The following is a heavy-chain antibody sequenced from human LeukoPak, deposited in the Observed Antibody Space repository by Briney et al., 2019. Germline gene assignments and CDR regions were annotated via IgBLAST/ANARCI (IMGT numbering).Heavy chain of an antibody. CDR2: INPNSGGT. CDR1: GYTFTGYY. CDR3: ARAIKRRYSYGAVDY. V-gene: IGHV1-2*02. D-gene: IGHD5-18*01. Sequence: GASVKVSCKASGYTFTGYYMHWVRQAPGQGLEWMGWINPNSGGTNYAQKFQGRVTMTRDTSISTAYMELSRLRSDDTAVYYCARAIKRRYSYGAVDYWGQGTLVTVSS. J-gene: IGHJ4*02.